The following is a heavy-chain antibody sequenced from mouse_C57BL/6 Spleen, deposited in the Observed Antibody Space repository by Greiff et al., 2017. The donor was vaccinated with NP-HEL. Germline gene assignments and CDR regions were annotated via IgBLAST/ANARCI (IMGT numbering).Heavy chain of an antibody. CDR1: GFTFSSYG. V-gene: IGHV5-6*01. CDR2: ISSGGSYT. CDR3: ARQTPPYDWFAY. Sequence: VQLKESGGDLVKPGGSLKLSCAASGFTFSSYGMSWVRQTPDKRLEWVATISSGGSYTYSPDSVKGRFTISRDNAKNTLYLQMSSLKSEDTAMYYCARQTPPYDWFAYWGQGTLVTVSA. J-gene: IGHJ3*01. D-gene: IGHD2-12*01.